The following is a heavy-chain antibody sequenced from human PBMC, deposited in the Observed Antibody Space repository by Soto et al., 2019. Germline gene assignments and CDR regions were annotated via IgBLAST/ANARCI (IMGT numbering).Heavy chain of an antibody. V-gene: IGHV4-39*01. Sequence: QLQLQESGPGLVKPSETLSLTCTVSGGSISSSSYYWGWIRQPPGKGLEWIGSIYYSGTTYYNPSLKSRVTISVDTSKNQFSLKLSSVTAADTAVYYCASPRHVDSNFDYWGQGTLVTVSS. CDR1: GGSISSSSYY. CDR2: IYYSGTT. D-gene: IGHD3-22*01. CDR3: ASPRHVDSNFDY. J-gene: IGHJ4*02.